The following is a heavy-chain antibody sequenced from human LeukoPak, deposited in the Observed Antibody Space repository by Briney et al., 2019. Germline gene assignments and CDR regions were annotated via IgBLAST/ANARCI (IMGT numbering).Heavy chain of an antibody. CDR1: GYTFTSYD. J-gene: IGHJ6*03. D-gene: IGHD2-15*01. Sequence: ASVKVSCKASGYTFTSYDINWVRQAAGQGLEWMGWMNPNSGNTGYAQKFQGRVTITRNTSISTAYMELSSLRSEDTAVYYCARGIRVVVVAAPVYYYYYYMDVWGKGTTVTVSS. CDR3: ARGIRVVVVAAPVYYYYYYMDV. CDR2: MNPNSGNT. V-gene: IGHV1-8*03.